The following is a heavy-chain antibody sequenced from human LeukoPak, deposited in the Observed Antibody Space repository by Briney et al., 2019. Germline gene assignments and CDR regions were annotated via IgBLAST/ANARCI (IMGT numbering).Heavy chain of an antibody. CDR3: AKEAGTGWFDP. CDR2: IYSGGTT. D-gene: IGHD6-13*01. CDR1: GFTVSNNY. J-gene: IGHJ5*02. Sequence: PGGSLRLSCAASGFTVSNNYMSWVRQAPGKGLEWVSVIYSGGTTYYADSVKGRFTISRDNSKNMLYLQMNSLRAEDTAVYYCAKEAGTGWFDPWGQGTLVTVSS. V-gene: IGHV3-53*01.